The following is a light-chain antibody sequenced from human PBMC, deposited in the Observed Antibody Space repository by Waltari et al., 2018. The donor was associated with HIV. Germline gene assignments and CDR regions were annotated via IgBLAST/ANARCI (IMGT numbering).Light chain of an antibody. Sequence: QSLLTQPPSVSATPGQRITISCTGNKSHIGAGHDGHWYRQLPGTAPRLLRFANSNRPSGVPDRISGSKSTASASLAITGLQAEDEGYYYCQSSDIRLHGLWVFGGGTKVTVL. CDR1: KSHIGAGHD. J-gene: IGLJ3*02. V-gene: IGLV1-40*01. CDR2: ANS. CDR3: QSSDIRLHGLWV.